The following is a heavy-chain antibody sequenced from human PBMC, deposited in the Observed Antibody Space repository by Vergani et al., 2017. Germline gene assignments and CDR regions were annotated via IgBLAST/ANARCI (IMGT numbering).Heavy chain of an antibody. V-gene: IGHV4-34*01. CDR3: AREIEGITIVRGAADY. J-gene: IGHJ4*02. D-gene: IGHD3-10*01. CDR2: VNHGGST. Sequence: QVQLQEWGAGLLKTSETLSLTCGVSGGSFSDYYWSWIRQAPGMGLEWIGEVNHGGSTNYNPSLKSRVSISVDTSKNQFSLQLTSVTAADSAVYYCAREIEGITIVRGAADYWGQGTLVTVSS. CDR1: GGSFSDYY.